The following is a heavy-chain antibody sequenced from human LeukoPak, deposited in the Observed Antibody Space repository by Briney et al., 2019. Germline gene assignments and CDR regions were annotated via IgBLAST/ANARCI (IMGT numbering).Heavy chain of an antibody. CDR1: GFTFGDYA. J-gene: IGHJ6*02. Sequence: PGGSLRLSCTASGFTFGDYAMSWVRQAPGKGLEWVGFIRSKAYGGTTEYAASVKGRFTISRDDSKSIAYLQMNSLKTEDTAVYYSTRDPTVTTSVDVWGQGTTVTVS. CDR3: TRDPTVTTSVDV. V-gene: IGHV3-49*04. D-gene: IGHD4-17*01. CDR2: IRSKAYGGTT.